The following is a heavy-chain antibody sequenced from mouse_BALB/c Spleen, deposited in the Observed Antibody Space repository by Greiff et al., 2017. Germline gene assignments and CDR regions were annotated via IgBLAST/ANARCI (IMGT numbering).Heavy chain of an antibody. Sequence: EVQLQQSGAELVRSGASVKLSCTASGFNITDYYMHWVKQRPEQGLEWIGWIDPENGDTEYAPKFQGKATMTADTSSNTAYLQLSSLTSEDTAVYDCIYGSSYGWFAYWGQGTLVTVSA. CDR1: GFNITDYY. D-gene: IGHD1-1*01. J-gene: IGHJ3*01. CDR3: IYGSSYGWFAY. CDR2: IDPENGDT. V-gene: IGHV14-4*02.